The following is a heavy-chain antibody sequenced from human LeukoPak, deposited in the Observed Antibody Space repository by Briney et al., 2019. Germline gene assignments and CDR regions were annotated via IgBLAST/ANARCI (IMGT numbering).Heavy chain of an antibody. D-gene: IGHD3-10*01. CDR3: ARDGRGSGSGYYYYYMDV. J-gene: IGHJ6*03. Sequence: GASVKVSCKASGYTFTSYDINWVRQAPGQGLEWMGIINPSGGSTSYAQKFQGRVTMTRDMSTSTVYMELSSLRSEDTAVYYCARDGRGSGSGYYYYYMDVWGKGTTVTVSS. CDR1: GYTFTSYD. CDR2: INPSGGST. V-gene: IGHV1-46*01.